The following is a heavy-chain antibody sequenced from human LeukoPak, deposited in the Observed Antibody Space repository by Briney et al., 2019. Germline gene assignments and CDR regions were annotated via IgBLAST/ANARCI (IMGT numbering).Heavy chain of an antibody. D-gene: IGHD4-17*01. CDR3: ASPNDYGDYFDY. Sequence: GSLRLSCTASGFTFGSYDMNWVRQPPGKGLEWIGSIYYSGSTYYNPSLKSRVTISVDTSKNQFSLKLSSVTAADTAVYYCASPNDYGDYFDYWGQGTLVTVSS. CDR1: GFTFGSYD. V-gene: IGHV4-39*01. J-gene: IGHJ4*02. CDR2: IYYSGST.